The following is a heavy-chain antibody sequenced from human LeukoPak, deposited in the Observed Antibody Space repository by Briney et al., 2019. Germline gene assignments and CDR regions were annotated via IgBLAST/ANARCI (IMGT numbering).Heavy chain of an antibody. V-gene: IGHV4-59*01. CDR2: IYYSGST. CDR3: ARGGNDFWSGSPDAFDI. J-gene: IGHJ3*02. CDR1: GGSISSYY. Sequence: SETLSLTYTVSGGSISSYYWSWIRQPPGKGLEWIGYIYYSGSTNYNPSLKSRVTISVDTSKNQFSLKLSSVTAADTAVYYCARGGNDFWSGSPDAFDIWGQGTMVTVSS. D-gene: IGHD3-3*01.